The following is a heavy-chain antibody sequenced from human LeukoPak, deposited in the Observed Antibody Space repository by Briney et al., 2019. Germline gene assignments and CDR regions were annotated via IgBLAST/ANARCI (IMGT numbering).Heavy chain of an antibody. CDR1: GFTFSSYA. CDR3: AKDLFREELPNAFDI. J-gene: IGHJ3*02. Sequence: GGSLRLSCAASGFTFSSYAMSWVRQAPGKGLEWVSAISGSGGSTYYADSGKGRFTIPRDNSKNTLYLQMNSLRAEDTAVYYCAKDLFREELPNAFDIWGQGTMVTVSS. D-gene: IGHD1-7*01. CDR2: ISGSGGST. V-gene: IGHV3-23*01.